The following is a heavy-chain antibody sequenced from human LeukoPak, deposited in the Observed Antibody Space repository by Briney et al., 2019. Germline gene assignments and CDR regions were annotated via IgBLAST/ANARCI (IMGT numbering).Heavy chain of an antibody. Sequence: GGSLRPSCAASGFTFSDYSMNWVRQAPGKGLEWVSYISSSSTTINYADSVKGRFTISRDNAKNSLYLQMNSLRPEDTAVYYCARGVDNWGQGTLVTVSS. V-gene: IGHV3-48*01. CDR2: ISSSSTTI. CDR1: GFTFSDYS. D-gene: IGHD3-16*01. CDR3: ARGVDN. J-gene: IGHJ4*02.